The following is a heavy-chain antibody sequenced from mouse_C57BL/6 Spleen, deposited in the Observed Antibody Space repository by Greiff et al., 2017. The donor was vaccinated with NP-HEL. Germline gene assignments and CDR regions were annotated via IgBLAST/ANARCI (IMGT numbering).Heavy chain of an antibody. CDR1: GFTFSDYG. CDR3: ARSTVVFDY. Sequence: EVKLVESGGGLVKPGGSLKLSCAASGFTFSDYGMHWVRQAPEKGLEWVAYISSGSSTIYYADTVKGRFTISRDNAKNTRFLQMTSLRSEDTAMYYCARSTVVFDYWGQGTTLTVSS. J-gene: IGHJ2*01. V-gene: IGHV5-17*01. CDR2: ISSGSSTI. D-gene: IGHD1-1*01.